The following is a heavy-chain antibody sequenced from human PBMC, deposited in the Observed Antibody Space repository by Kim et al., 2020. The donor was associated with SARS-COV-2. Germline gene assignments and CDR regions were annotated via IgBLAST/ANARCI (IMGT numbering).Heavy chain of an antibody. Sequence: SETLSLTCTVSGGSISSGGYYWTWIRQHPGKGLEWIGYIYTSRRTYYNPSLKSRVTISVDTSKNQFSLKLSSVTAADTAVYHCASSSCEYVFDPWGQGTLVTVSS. CDR1: GGSISSGGYY. D-gene: IGHD3-16*01. J-gene: IGHJ5*02. V-gene: IGHV4-31*03. CDR2: IYTSRRT. CDR3: ASSSCEYVFDP.